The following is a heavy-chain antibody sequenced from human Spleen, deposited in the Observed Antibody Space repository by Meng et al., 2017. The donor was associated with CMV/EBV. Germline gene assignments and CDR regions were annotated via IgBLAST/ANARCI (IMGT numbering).Heavy chain of an antibody. J-gene: IGHJ3*02. CDR1: GFPFSDYA. CDR2: IYPGVRST. Sequence: GGSLRLSCAASGFPFSDYAMTWVRQAPGKGLEWVSVIYPGVRSTYYADSVKGRLTISRDNAKNSLYLQMNSLRAEDTALYYCARPITGGDAFDIWGQGTMVTVSS. V-gene: IGHV3-23*03. CDR3: ARPITGGDAFDI. D-gene: IGHD7-27*01.